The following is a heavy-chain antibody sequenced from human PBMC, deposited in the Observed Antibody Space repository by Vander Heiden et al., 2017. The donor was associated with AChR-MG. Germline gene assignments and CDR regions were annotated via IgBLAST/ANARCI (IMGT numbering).Heavy chain of an antibody. Sequence: QLQLQESGPGLVKPSETLSLTCTVSGGSISSSSYYWGWIRQPPGKGLEWIGSIYYSGSTYYNPSLKSRVTISVDTSKNQFSLKLSSVTAADTAVYYCARLLYSYGNRDLDYWGQGTLVTVSS. D-gene: IGHD5-18*01. CDR1: GGSISSSSYY. CDR2: IYYSGST. CDR3: ARLLYSYGNRDLDY. J-gene: IGHJ4*02. V-gene: IGHV4-39*01.